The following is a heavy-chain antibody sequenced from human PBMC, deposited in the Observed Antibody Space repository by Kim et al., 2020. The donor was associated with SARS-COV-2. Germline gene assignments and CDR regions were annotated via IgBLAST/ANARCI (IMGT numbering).Heavy chain of an antibody. Sequence: GGSLRLSCAASGFTFDDYAMHWVRQAPGKGLEWVSGISWNSGSIGYADSVKGRFTISRDNAKNSLYLQMNSLRAEDTALYYCAKDSRRYFDWSDDAFDI. CDR3: AKDSRRYFDWSDDAFDI. CDR1: GFTFDDYA. J-gene: IGHJ3*02. D-gene: IGHD3-9*01. CDR2: ISWNSGSI. V-gene: IGHV3-9*01.